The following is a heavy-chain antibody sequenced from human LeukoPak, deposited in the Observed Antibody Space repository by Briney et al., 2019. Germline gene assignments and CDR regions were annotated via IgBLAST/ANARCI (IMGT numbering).Heavy chain of an antibody. Sequence: ASVKVSCKASGGTFSSYAISWVRQAPGQGLEWMGWINPNSGGTNYAQKFQGRVTMTRDTSISTAYMELSRLRSDDTAVYYCLSHYDFWSGYYSDAFDIWGQGTMVTVSS. D-gene: IGHD3-3*01. CDR2: INPNSGGT. CDR3: LSHYDFWSGYYSDAFDI. V-gene: IGHV1-2*02. J-gene: IGHJ3*02. CDR1: GGTFSSYA.